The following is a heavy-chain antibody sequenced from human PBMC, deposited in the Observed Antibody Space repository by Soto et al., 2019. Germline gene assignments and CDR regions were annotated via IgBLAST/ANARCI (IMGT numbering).Heavy chain of an antibody. CDR3: VRVSGGPATFDY. CDR2: ISRSSEYI. V-gene: IGHV3-21*01. CDR1: GFTFSSYS. J-gene: IGHJ4*02. D-gene: IGHD2-15*01. Sequence: GSLRLSCAACGFTFSSYSMYWVRQAPGKGLEWVSSISRSSEYIYYADSVKGRFTISRDNPRNTVQLQMNSLRAGDTAVYFCVRVSGGPATFDYWGQGTLVTVSS.